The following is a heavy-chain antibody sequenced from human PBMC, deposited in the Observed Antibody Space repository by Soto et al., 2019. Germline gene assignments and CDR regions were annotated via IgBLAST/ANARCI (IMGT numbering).Heavy chain of an antibody. D-gene: IGHD6-13*01. CDR2: INHSGST. V-gene: IGHV4-34*01. Sequence: QAQLQQWGAGLLKPSETLSLTCAVYGGSFSDYYWNWIRQPPGKGLEWIGEINHSGSTNYNPSLKRRVTISVDTSKNQFSLKLSSVTAADTAVYYCAGGNSSWYYFDYWGQGALVTVSS. J-gene: IGHJ4*02. CDR1: GGSFSDYY. CDR3: AGGNSSWYYFDY.